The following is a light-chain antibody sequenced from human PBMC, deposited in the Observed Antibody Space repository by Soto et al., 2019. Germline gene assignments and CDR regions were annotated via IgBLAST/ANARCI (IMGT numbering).Light chain of an antibody. CDR2: DTS. Sequence: DIQMTQSPSSLSASVGDRVTITCQASHDIGTYLNWYQHKPGKAPKLLIYDTSHLETGVPARFSGGGSDTDFTLTITNLQPEDFAAYYCQQFDSVPLTFGEGTNVEI. J-gene: IGKJ4*01. CDR1: HDIGTY. CDR3: QQFDSVPLT. V-gene: IGKV1-33*01.